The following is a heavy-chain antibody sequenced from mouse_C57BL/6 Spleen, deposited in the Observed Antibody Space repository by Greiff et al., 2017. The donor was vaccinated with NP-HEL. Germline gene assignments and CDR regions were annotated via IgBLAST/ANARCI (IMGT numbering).Heavy chain of an antibody. Sequence: EVQLQQSGPELVKPGASVKISCKASGYTFTDYYMNWVKQSHGKSLEWIGDINPNNGGTSYNQKFKGKATLTVDKSSSTAYMELRSLTSEDAAVYYCARYGRDGSYYFDYWGQGTTLTVSS. V-gene: IGHV1-26*01. J-gene: IGHJ2*01. CDR3: ARYGRDGSYYFDY. CDR1: GYTFTDYY. CDR2: INPNNGGT. D-gene: IGHD2-3*01.